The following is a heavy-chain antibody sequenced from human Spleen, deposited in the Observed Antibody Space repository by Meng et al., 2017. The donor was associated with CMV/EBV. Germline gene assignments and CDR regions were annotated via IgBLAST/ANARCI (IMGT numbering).Heavy chain of an antibody. CDR1: GYTFASYL. V-gene: IGHV1-18*01. CDR3: VRDRWSPDY. CDR2: IRTYNGNT. Sequence: QVSCQTSGYTFASYLITWVRQAPGQGLEWMGWIRTYNGNTKYAHKFQGRVTLTTDTSTNTAYMDLRSLQSDDTAVYYCVRDRWSPDYWGQGTLVTVSS. D-gene: IGHD3-3*01. J-gene: IGHJ4*02.